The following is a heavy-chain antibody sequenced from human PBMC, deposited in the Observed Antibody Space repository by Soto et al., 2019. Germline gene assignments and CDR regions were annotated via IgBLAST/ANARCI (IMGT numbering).Heavy chain of an antibody. D-gene: IGHD3-16*01. J-gene: IGHJ4*02. CDR3: ARGSVKAHYGLDY. V-gene: IGHV3-30*03. CDR1: RFTFINYG. CDR2: ISSDGSDK. Sequence: QVQLVESGGGGVQPGRSLRLSCAASRFTFINYGMHWVRQAPGKGLEWVSAISSDGSDKYYLDSVKVRFTISRDNSKNTLHLERISLRAEDTAVYYCARGSVKAHYGLDYWGLGTLVTVSS.